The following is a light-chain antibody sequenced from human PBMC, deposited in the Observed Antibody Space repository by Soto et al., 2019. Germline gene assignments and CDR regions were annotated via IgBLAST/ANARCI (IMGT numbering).Light chain of an antibody. CDR1: QSISSW. CDR3: QQQWT. J-gene: IGKJ1*01. CDR2: KAS. V-gene: IGKV1-5*03. Sequence: DIQMTQSPSTLSASVGDRVTITCRASQSISSWLAWYQQKPGKAPKLLIYKASNLQSGVPSRFSGSGSGTEFTLTISSLQPDDFATYYCQQQWTVGQGTKVEIK.